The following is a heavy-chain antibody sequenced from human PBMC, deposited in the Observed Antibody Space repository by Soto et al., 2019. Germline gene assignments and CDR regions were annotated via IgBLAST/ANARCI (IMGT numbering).Heavy chain of an antibody. J-gene: IGHJ4*02. CDR3: ARVGSSWSPGYYFDY. Sequence: QVQLVESGGGVVQPGRSLRLSCAASGFTFSSYAMHWVRQAPGKGLEWVAVISYDGSNKYYADSVKGRFTISRDNSKNTLYLQMNSLRAEDKAVYYCARVGSSWSPGYYFDYWGQGTLVTVSS. V-gene: IGHV3-30-3*01. CDR1: GFTFSSYA. CDR2: ISYDGSNK. D-gene: IGHD6-13*01.